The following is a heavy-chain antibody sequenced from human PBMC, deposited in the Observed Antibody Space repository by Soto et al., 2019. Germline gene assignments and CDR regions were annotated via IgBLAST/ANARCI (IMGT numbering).Heavy chain of an antibody. Sequence: GASVKVSCKASGYTFTGYYMHWVRQAPGQGLEWMGWINPNSGDTNYAQKLQGRVTMTTDTSTSTAYMELRSLRSDDTAVYYCARGRTMYANFDYWGQGTLVTVSS. CDR1: GYTFTGYY. V-gene: IGHV1-2*02. CDR3: ARGRTMYANFDY. CDR2: INPNSGDT. J-gene: IGHJ4*02. D-gene: IGHD2-8*01.